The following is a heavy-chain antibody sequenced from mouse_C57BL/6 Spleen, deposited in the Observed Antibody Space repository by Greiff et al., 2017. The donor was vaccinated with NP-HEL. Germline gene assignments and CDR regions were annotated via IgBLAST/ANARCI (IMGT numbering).Heavy chain of an antibody. CDR1: GYTFTSYW. Sequence: QVQLQQPGAELVKPGASVKLSCKASGYTFTSYWMHWVKQRPGQGLEWIGMIHPNSGSTNYNEKFKSKATLTVDKSSSTAYMQLSSLTSEDSAVYYCARGVSSGSWFAYWGQGTLVTVSA. D-gene: IGHD3-2*02. CDR3: ARGVSSGSWFAY. V-gene: IGHV1-64*01. J-gene: IGHJ3*01. CDR2: IHPNSGST.